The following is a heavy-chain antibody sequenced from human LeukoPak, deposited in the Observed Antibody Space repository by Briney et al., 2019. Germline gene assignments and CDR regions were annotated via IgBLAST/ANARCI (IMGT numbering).Heavy chain of an antibody. D-gene: IGHD6-19*01. CDR2: ISSSSSYI. J-gene: IGHJ4*02. V-gene: IGHV3-21*01. Sequence: PGGSLRLSCAASGFTFSSYAMNWVRQAPGKGLEWVSSISSSSSYIYYADSVKGRFTISRDNAKNSLYLQMNSLRAEDTAVYYCASCSSGWYQGLDYWGQGTLVTVSS. CDR1: GFTFSSYA. CDR3: ASCSSGWYQGLDY.